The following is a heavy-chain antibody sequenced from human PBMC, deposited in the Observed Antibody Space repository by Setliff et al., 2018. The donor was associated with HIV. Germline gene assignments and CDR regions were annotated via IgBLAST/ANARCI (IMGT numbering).Heavy chain of an antibody. CDR1: GYTFTGYG. Sequence: ASVKVSCKASGYTFTGYGISWVRQAPGQGLEWMGWISAYNGNASYAPRLLGRVTMTTDTSTSTAYLELRSLTSDDTAVYYCARARLQGIVTAVGPRDNCLDPWGQGTRVTVSS. J-gene: IGHJ5*02. V-gene: IGHV1-18*01. D-gene: IGHD1-26*01. CDR3: ARARLQGIVTAVGPRDNCLDP. CDR2: ISAYNGNA.